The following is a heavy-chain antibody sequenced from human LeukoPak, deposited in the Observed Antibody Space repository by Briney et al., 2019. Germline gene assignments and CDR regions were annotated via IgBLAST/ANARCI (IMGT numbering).Heavy chain of an antibody. D-gene: IGHD2-15*01. J-gene: IGHJ6*03. CDR1: GFTFSSYG. V-gene: IGHV3-23*01. CDR3: VRRMYYYYYMDV. Sequence: GGSLRLSCAASGFTFSSYGMSWVRQAPKKGLEWVSAISGSGGSTYYADSVKGRFTISRDNSKNTLYLQMNSLRAEDTAVYYCVRRMYYYYYMDVWGKGTTVTVSS. CDR2: ISGSGGST.